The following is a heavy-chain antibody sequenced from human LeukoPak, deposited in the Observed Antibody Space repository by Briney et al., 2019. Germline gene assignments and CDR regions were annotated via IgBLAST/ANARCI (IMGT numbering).Heavy chain of an antibody. D-gene: IGHD4-17*01. Sequence: SETLSLTCTVSGGSISSSSYYWGWIRQPPGKGLEWIGSIYYSGSTYYNPSLKSRVTISVDTSKNQFSLKLSSVTAAETAVYYCATQETTTDYWGQGTLVTVSS. J-gene: IGHJ4*02. CDR1: GGSISSSSYY. CDR3: ATQETTTDY. V-gene: IGHV4-39*01. CDR2: IYYSGST.